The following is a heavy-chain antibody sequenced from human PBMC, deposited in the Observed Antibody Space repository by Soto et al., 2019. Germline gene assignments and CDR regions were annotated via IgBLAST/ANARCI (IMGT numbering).Heavy chain of an antibody. J-gene: IGHJ4*02. CDR2: ISSSGSTI. D-gene: IGHD3-22*01. CDR3: ARSHLYYDSSGYPDY. CDR1: GFPFSDYY. V-gene: IGHV3-11*01. Sequence: GGSLRLSCAASGFPFSDYYMSWIRQAPGKGLEWVSYISSSGSTIYYADSVKGRFTISRDNAKNSLYLQMNSLRAEDTAVYYCARSHLYYDSSGYPDYWGQGTLVTVSS.